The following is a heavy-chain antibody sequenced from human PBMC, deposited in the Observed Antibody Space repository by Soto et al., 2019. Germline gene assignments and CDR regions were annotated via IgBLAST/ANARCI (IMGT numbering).Heavy chain of an antibody. J-gene: IGHJ3*02. CDR1: GGTFSSYA. CDR2: IIPIFGTA. CDR3: ARDRRPYYASAARDAFDI. V-gene: IGHV1-69*13. D-gene: IGHD1-26*01. Sequence: SVKISCKASGGTFSSYAISWVRQAPGQGLEWMGGIIPIFGTANYAQKFQGRVTITADESTSTAYMELSSLRSEDTAVYYCARDRRPYYASAARDAFDIWGQGTMVTVSS.